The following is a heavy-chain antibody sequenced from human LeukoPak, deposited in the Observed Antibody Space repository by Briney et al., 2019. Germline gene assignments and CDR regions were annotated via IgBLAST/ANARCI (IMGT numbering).Heavy chain of an antibody. D-gene: IGHD3-10*02. Sequence: SETLSLTCTVSGGSVSSGNYYWSWIRQPPGKGLEWIGYIYYSGSTNYNPSLKSRVTISVDTSKNQFSLKLSSVTAADTAVYYCARNGGLVFGEHPLDYWGQGTLVTVSS. CDR1: GGSVSSGNYY. CDR3: ARNGGLVFGEHPLDY. CDR2: IYYSGST. J-gene: IGHJ4*02. V-gene: IGHV4-61*01.